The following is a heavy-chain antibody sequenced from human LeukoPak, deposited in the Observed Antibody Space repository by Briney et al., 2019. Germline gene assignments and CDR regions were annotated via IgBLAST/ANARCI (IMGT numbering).Heavy chain of an antibody. Sequence: SSETLSLTCTVSGGSISSSNNYWGWIRQPPGKGLEWIGSIFYSGSTNYNPSLKSRVTISVDMSKNQFSLKVSSVTATDTAVYYCARHIATGDYLNYWGQGTLVTVSS. CDR3: ARHIATGDYLNY. D-gene: IGHD4-17*01. CDR1: GGSISSSNNY. J-gene: IGHJ4*02. CDR2: IFYSGST. V-gene: IGHV4-39*01.